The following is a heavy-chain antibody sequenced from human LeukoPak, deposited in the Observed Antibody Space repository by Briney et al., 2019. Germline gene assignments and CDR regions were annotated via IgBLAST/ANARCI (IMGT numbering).Heavy chain of an antibody. D-gene: IGHD3-22*01. Sequence: WGSLRLSCAASGFNVSSSYVSWVRQAPGKGLERVSVLYSGGATHYADSVKGRFTISRDNSKNAVYLQMNSLRAEDTAFYYCARVYYDGSGYYYFLEFFFDYWGQGTLVTVSS. CDR1: GFNVSSSY. CDR3: ARVYYDGSGYYYFLEFFFDY. J-gene: IGHJ4*02. CDR2: LYSGGAT. V-gene: IGHV3-66*01.